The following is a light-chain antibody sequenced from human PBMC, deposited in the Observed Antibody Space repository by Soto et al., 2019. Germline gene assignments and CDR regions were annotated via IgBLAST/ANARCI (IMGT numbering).Light chain of an antibody. Sequence: DIQMTQSPSTLPASVGDRVTITCRASQSISSWLAWYQQKPGKAPNLLIYDASSLQDGVPSRFSGSGSGTEFNLTISSLQPDDFATYDCEQYYSYSRTFGQGTKVESK. V-gene: IGKV1-5*01. J-gene: IGKJ1*01. CDR3: EQYYSYSRT. CDR1: QSISSW. CDR2: DAS.